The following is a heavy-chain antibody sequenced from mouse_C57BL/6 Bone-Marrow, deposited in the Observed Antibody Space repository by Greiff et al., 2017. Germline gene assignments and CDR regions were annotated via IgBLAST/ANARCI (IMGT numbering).Heavy chain of an antibody. V-gene: IGHV3-1*01. D-gene: IGHD1-1*01. CDR2: ISYSGST. CDR3: ARDTTPYAMDY. CDR1: GYSITSGYD. J-gene: IGHJ4*01. Sequence: EVQLQQSGPGMVKPSQSLSLTCTVTGYSITSGYDWHWIRHFPGNKLEWMGYISYSGSTNYNPSLKSRISITHDTSKNHFFLKLNSVTTEDTATDYCARDTTPYAMDYWGQGTSVTVSS.